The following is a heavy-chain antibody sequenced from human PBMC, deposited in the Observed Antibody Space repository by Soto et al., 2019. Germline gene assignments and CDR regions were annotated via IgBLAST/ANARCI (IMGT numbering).Heavy chain of an antibody. V-gene: IGHV4-59*01. CDR1: GDSMSGFY. CDR3: ARFRRNYFDY. CDR2: INYVGRTS. D-gene: IGHD3-10*01. J-gene: IGHJ4*02. Sequence: SETLSLTXTVSGDSMSGFYWSWIRQTPGKGLEWIGYINYVGRTSYYSPSLQSRVTISLDSSKNQFSLILSSVTAADTAVFFCARFRRNYFDYWGQGTQVTVSS.